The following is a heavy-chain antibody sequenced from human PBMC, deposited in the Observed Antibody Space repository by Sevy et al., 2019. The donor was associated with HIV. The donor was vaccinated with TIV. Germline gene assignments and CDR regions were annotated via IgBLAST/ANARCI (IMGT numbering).Heavy chain of an antibody. J-gene: IGHJ6*02. CDR3: ARGGLKYSSSSGGDYYYYGMDV. CDR1: GFTFSSYW. V-gene: IGHV3-74*01. D-gene: IGHD6-6*01. CDR2: INSDGSST. Sequence: GGSLRLSCAASGFTFSSYWMHWVRQAPGKALVWVSRINSDGSSTSYADSVKGRFTISRDNAKNTLYLQMNSLRAVDRAVYYCARGGLKYSSSSGGDYYYYGMDVWGLGTTVTVSS.